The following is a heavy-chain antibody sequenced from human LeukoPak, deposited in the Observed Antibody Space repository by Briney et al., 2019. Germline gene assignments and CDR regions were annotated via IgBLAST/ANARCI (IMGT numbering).Heavy chain of an antibody. CDR1: GGSIRSSYYY. V-gene: IGHV4-39*01. Sequence: PSETLSLTCTVSGGSIRSSYYYWGWIRQPPGKGLEWIGSIYDSGSTYYNPSLKSRVTISVDTSKNQFSLKLNSVTAADTAVYYCARGLSRLPPGGYWGQGTLVTVSS. CDR3: ARGLSRLPPGGY. D-gene: IGHD4-11*01. CDR2: IYDSGST. J-gene: IGHJ4*02.